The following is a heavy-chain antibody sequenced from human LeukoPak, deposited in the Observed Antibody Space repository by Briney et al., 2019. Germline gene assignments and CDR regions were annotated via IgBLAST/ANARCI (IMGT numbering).Heavy chain of an antibody. Sequence: ERSLRLSCAASGFTPSSYAMSWVRQAPGEGLEWVSAISGSGGSTNYAYSVKGRFTISRDNSKHTLHLKMKSLRAEDTAVYYCAKEAYWGQGTLVTVSS. J-gene: IGHJ4*02. CDR3: AKEAY. V-gene: IGHV3-23*01. CDR2: ISGSGGST. CDR1: GFTPSSYA.